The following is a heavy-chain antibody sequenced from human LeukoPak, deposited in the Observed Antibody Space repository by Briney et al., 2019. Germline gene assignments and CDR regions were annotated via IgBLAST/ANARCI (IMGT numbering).Heavy chain of an antibody. CDR1: GFTFSSYA. V-gene: IGHV3-30-3*01. D-gene: IGHD3-22*01. CDR2: ISYDGSNK. Sequence: GRSLRLSCAASGFTFSSYAMHWVRQAPGKGLEWVAVISYDGSNKYYADSVKGRFTISRDNSKNTLYLQMNSLRAEDTAVYYCARASMIVVVMLFDYWGQGTLVTVSS. J-gene: IGHJ4*02. CDR3: ARASMIVVVMLFDY.